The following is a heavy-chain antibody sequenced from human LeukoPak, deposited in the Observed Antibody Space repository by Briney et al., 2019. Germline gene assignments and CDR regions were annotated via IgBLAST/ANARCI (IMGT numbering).Heavy chain of an antibody. J-gene: IGHJ4*02. CDR1: GGSFSGYY. CDR2: ISGSGGST. V-gene: IGHV3-23*01. D-gene: IGHD6-13*01. Sequence: ETLSLTCAVYGGSFSGYYWSWVRQAPGKGLEWVSAISGSGGSTYYADSVKGRFTISRDNSKNTLYLQMNSLRAEDTAVYYCAILEDYSSSWYPPARGWGQGTLVTVSS. CDR3: AILEDYSSSWYPPARG.